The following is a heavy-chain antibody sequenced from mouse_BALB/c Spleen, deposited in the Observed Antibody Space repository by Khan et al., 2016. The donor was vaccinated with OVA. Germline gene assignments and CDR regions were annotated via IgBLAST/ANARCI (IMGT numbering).Heavy chain of an antibody. Sequence: EVQLQESGPGLVKPSQSLSFTCFVTGYSITSGYYWNWIRQFPGNKLEWMGYISYDGSNNYNPSLKNRISITRDTSKNQFFLKLNSVTTEDPATYYCANGDGDYDWFASWGQGTLVTVSA. D-gene: IGHD2-13*01. CDR2: ISYDGSN. J-gene: IGHJ3*01. V-gene: IGHV3-6*02. CDR3: ANGDGDYDWFAS. CDR1: GYSITSGYY.